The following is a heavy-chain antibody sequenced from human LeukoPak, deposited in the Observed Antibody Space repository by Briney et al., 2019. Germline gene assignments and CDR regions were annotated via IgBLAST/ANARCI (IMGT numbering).Heavy chain of an antibody. V-gene: IGHV1-46*01. J-gene: IGHJ4*02. Sequence: ASVKVSCKASGYTFTSYYMHWVRQAPGQGLEWMGIINPSGGSTSYAQKFQGRVTMTRDTSTSTVYMELSSLRSDDTAVYYCARSWRHCSGDSCYPIDYWGQGTQVTVSS. D-gene: IGHD2-15*01. CDR1: GYTFTSYY. CDR3: ARSWRHCSGDSCYPIDY. CDR2: INPSGGST.